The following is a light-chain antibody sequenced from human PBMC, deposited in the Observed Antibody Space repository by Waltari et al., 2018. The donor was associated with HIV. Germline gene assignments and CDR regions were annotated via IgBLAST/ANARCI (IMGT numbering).Light chain of an antibody. J-gene: IGLJ2*01. V-gene: IGLV2-14*01. CDR3: SSYTTRSTVI. Sequence: QSALTQPASVSGSPGQSITISCTGTSTDVGHYDYVSWYRQHPGKAPKLIIYEVSNRPSCVSNRFSGSKSVNTASLTISGLQAEDEADYYCSSYTTRSTVIFGGGTKLTVL. CDR2: EVS. CDR1: STDVGHYDY.